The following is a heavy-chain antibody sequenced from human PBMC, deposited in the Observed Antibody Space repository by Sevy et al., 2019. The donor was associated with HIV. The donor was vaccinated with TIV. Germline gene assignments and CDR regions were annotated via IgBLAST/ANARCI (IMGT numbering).Heavy chain of an antibody. CDR3: AKDREGGYSGYDSDY. V-gene: IGHV3-23*01. CDR2: ISGSGGSI. CDR1: GFTFSSYA. Sequence: GGSLRLSCAASGFTFSSYAMSWVRQAPGKGLEWVPAISGSGGSIYYADSVKGRFTISRDNSKNTLYLQMNSLRAEDTAVYYCAKDREGGYSGYDSDYWGQGTLVTVSS. D-gene: IGHD5-12*01. J-gene: IGHJ4*02.